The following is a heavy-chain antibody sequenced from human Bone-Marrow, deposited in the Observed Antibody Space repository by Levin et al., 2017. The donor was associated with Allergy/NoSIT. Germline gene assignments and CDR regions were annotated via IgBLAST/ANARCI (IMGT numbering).Heavy chain of an antibody. Sequence: VASVKVSCKASGYTFTSYDINWVRQATGQGLEWMGWMNPNSGNTGYAQKFQGRVTMTRNTSISTAYMELSSLRSEDTAVYYCARGLYSSSWYGYYYYYYGMDVWGQGTTVTVSS. J-gene: IGHJ6*02. CDR3: ARGLYSSSWYGYYYYYYGMDV. D-gene: IGHD6-13*01. V-gene: IGHV1-8*01. CDR2: MNPNSGNT. CDR1: GYTFTSYD.